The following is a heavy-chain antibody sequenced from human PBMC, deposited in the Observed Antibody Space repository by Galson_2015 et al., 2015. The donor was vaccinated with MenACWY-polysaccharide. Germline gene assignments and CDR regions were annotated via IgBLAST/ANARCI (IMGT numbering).Heavy chain of an antibody. D-gene: IGHD2-2*01. Sequence: SLRLACAAPGFSLSSLGMHWVRQAPGKGLEWVAVIWYDGSNKYYADSVKGRFTISRDNSMDTLYLQMYSLRAEDTAVYYCARGFTTEYCTSPSCYQYWFDPWGQGTLVTVSS. CDR2: IWYDGSNK. J-gene: IGHJ5*02. CDR3: ARGFTTEYCTSPSCYQYWFDP. V-gene: IGHV3-33*01. CDR1: GFSLSSLG.